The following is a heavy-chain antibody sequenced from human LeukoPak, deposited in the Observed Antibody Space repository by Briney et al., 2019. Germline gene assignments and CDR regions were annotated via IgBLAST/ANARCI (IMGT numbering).Heavy chain of an antibody. Sequence: ASVKVSCKASGYTFTSYDINWVRQATGQGLEWMGWMNPNSGNTGYAQKFQGRVTMTRDTSTSTVYMELSSLRSEDTAVYYCAVLTDTYYDILTGYSGGDYWGQGTLVTVSS. J-gene: IGHJ4*02. V-gene: IGHV1-8*01. CDR3: AVLTDTYYDILTGYSGGDY. D-gene: IGHD3-9*01. CDR2: MNPNSGNT. CDR1: GYTFTSYD.